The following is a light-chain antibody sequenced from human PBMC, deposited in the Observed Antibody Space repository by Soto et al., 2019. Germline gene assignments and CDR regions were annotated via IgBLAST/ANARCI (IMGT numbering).Light chain of an antibody. CDR1: QSVSSN. Sequence: IVTTQSPATLSVSPGERASLYCRASQSVSSNLAWYQQKPGQAPRLLIYGASTRATGIPARFSGSGSGTEFTLTISSLQSEDFAVYYCQQYNNWPRTFGQGTKV. V-gene: IGKV3-15*01. J-gene: IGKJ1*01. CDR3: QQYNNWPRT. CDR2: GAS.